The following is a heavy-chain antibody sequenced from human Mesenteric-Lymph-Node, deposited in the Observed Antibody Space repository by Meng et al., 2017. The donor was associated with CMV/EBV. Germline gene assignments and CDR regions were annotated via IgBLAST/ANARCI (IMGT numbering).Heavy chain of an antibody. CDR2: IYYSGST. J-gene: IGHJ4*02. D-gene: IGHD2-2*02. CDR3: ARFCSSTSCYNPYFDY. CDR1: GYISRGGYY. Sequence: GYISRGGYYWRWIRQHPGKGLEWIGYIYYSGSTYYNPSLKSRVTISVDTSKNQFSLKLSSVTAADTAVYYCARFCSSTSCYNPYFDYWGQGTLVTVSS. V-gene: IGHV4-31*02.